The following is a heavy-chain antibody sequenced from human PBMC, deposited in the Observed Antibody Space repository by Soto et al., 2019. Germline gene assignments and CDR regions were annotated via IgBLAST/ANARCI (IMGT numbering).Heavy chain of an antibody. CDR2: INPNSGGS. V-gene: IGHV1-2*02. J-gene: IGHJ5*02. CDR1: AYTFTDYY. D-gene: IGHD1-1*01. CDR3: ARALPEIRMMEGGSFDP. Sequence: ASVKVSCKASAYTFTDYYMHWVRQAPGQGLEWMGWINPNSGGSYFAQKFLGRVTMTRDTSITTAYMELSRLRSDDTAVYYCARALPEIRMMEGGSFDPWGQGTVVTVSS.